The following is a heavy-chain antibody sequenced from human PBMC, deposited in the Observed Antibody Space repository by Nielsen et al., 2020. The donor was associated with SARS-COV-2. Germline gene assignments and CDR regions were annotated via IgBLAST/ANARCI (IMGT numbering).Heavy chain of an antibody. CDR3: ARELWFGELSFGMDV. V-gene: IGHV1-8*01. Sequence: ASVKVSCKASGYTFTSYDIHWVRQATGQGLEWMGWMNPNSGNTGYAQKFQGRVTMTRNTSISTAYMELSSLRSEDTAVYYCARELWFGELSFGMDVWGQWTTVTVSS. J-gene: IGHJ6*02. D-gene: IGHD3-10*01. CDR2: MNPNSGNT. CDR1: GYTFTSYD.